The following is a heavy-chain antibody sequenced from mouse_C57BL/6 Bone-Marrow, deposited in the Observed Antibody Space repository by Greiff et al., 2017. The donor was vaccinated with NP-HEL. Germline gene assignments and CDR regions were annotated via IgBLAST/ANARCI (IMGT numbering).Heavy chain of an antibody. CDR1: GFTFSSYG. J-gene: IGHJ4*01. CDR2: ISSGGSYT. Sequence: EVHLVESGGDLVKPGGSLKLSCAASGFTFSSYGMSWVRQTPDKRLEWVATISSGGSYTYYPDSVKGRFTISRDHAKNTLYLQMSSLKSEDTAMYYCARHDFYYYAMDYWGQGTSVTVSS. V-gene: IGHV5-6*01. CDR3: ARHDFYYYAMDY.